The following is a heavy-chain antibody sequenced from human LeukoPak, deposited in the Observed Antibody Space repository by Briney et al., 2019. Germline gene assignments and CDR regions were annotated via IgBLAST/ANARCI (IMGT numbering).Heavy chain of an antibody. Sequence: GGSLRLSCAASGFTFSSYAMSWVRQAPGKGLEWVSAISGSGGSTYYADSVKGRFTISRDNSKNTLYLQMNSLRAEDTAVYYCAKKTRGCSSTSCYYFDYWGQGTLVTVSS. J-gene: IGHJ4*02. CDR1: GFTFSSYA. D-gene: IGHD2-2*01. CDR2: ISGSGGST. CDR3: AKKTRGCSSTSCYYFDY. V-gene: IGHV3-23*01.